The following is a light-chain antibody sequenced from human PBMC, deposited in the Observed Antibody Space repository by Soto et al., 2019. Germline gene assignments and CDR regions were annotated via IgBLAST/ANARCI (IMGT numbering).Light chain of an antibody. CDR3: QQSYSTPGT. V-gene: IGKV1-39*01. Sequence: IRMTQSPSSFSASVGDRVTITCRASQSISSYLNWYQQKPGKAPKLLIYAASSLQSGVPSRFSGSGSGTDFTLTISSLQPEDFATYYCQQSYSTPGTFGGGTKVDIK. CDR2: AAS. CDR1: QSISSY. J-gene: IGKJ4*01.